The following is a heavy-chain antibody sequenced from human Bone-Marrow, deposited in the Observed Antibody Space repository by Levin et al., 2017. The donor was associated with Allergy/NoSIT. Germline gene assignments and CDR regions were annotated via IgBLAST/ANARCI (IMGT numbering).Heavy chain of an antibody. CDR1: GFSFNTYV. J-gene: IGHJ6*03. V-gene: IGHV3-30*18. CDR2: ISYDGSNK. D-gene: IGHD3-10*01. CDR3: AKGGRYYFGSAMNYYYVYMDV. Sequence: LSLTCAASGFSFNTYVMHWVRQAPGKGLEWVAVISYDGSNKHYADSVKGRFTISRDNSKNTLYLQMNSLRAEDTAVYYCAKGGRYYFGSAMNYYYVYMDVWGKGTTVTVSS.